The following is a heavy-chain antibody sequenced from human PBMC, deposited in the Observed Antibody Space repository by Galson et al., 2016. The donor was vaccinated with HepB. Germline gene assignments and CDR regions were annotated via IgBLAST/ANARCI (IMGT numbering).Heavy chain of an antibody. Sequence: ETLSLTCTASGGSISSSNYYWGWIRQPPGKGLEWIGSIYYSGSTYYNPSLKSRVTMSVDTSKNQFSLKLNSVTAADTAVYYCARQIVVVVAATRGVDWFDPWGQGTLVTVSS. J-gene: IGHJ5*02. CDR1: GGSISSSNYY. CDR3: ARQIVVVVAATRGVDWFDP. V-gene: IGHV4-39*01. CDR2: IYYSGST. D-gene: IGHD2-15*01.